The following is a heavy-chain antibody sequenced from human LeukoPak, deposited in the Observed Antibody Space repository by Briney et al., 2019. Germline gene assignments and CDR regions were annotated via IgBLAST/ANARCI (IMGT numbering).Heavy chain of an antibody. Sequence: EASVTVSCKASGYTFTIYYMHWVRQAPGQGLEWMGIINPSGGSTSYAQKFQGRVTMTRDTSTSTVYMELSSLRSEDTAVYYCARVPPAGYYGMDVWGQGTTVTVSS. CDR3: ARVPPAGYYGMDV. D-gene: IGHD2-2*01. CDR1: GYTFTIYY. V-gene: IGHV1-46*01. J-gene: IGHJ6*02. CDR2: INPSGGST.